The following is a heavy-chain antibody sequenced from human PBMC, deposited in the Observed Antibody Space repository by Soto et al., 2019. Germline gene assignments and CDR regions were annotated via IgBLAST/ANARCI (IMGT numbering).Heavy chain of an antibody. CDR1: GGSISSGGYY. J-gene: IGHJ4*02. CDR3: TRLYCGGDCDFDS. Sequence: PSETLSLTCTVSGGSISSGGYYWSWIRQHPGKGLEWIGYIYYSGSTYYNPSLKSRVTISVDTSKNQFSLKLSSVTAADTAVYYCTRLYCGGDCDFDSWGQGTLVTVSS. CDR2: IYYSGST. V-gene: IGHV4-31*03. D-gene: IGHD2-21*02.